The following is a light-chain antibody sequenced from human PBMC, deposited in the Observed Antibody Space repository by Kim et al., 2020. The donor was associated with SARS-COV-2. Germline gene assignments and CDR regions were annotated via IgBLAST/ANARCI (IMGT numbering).Light chain of an antibody. CDR3: GTWDSSLSGAV. V-gene: IGLV1-51*01. Sequence: GQSVTISCSGSSSNIGNNYVSWYQQLPGTAPKLLIYDSNKRPSGIPDRFSGSKSGTSATLGITGLQTGDEADYYCGTWDSSLSGAVFGGGTKVTVL. CDR1: SSNIGNNY. J-gene: IGLJ2*01. CDR2: DSN.